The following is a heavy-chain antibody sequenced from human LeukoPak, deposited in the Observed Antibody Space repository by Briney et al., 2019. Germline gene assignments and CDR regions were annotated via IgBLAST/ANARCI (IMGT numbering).Heavy chain of an antibody. V-gene: IGHV3-66*01. J-gene: IGHJ3*02. CDR3: ARVVGDLFPTPAFDI. Sequence: GGSLRLSCAASGFTVSSNYMSWVRQAPGEGLEWVSVIYSGGSTYYADSVKGRFTISRDNSKNTLYLQMNSLRAEDTALYYCARVVGDLFPTPAFDIWGQGTMVTVSS. CDR1: GFTVSSNY. CDR2: IYSGGST. D-gene: IGHD3-10*01.